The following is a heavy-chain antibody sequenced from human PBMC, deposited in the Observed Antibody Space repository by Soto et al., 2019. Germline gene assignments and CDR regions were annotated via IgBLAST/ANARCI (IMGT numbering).Heavy chain of an antibody. V-gene: IGHV4-31*03. Sequence: QVQLQESGPGLVKPSQTLSLTCSVSGGSISSDGYYWTWIRQQPGKGLEWIGFRYYSGSTSYNPSLKSRVIISLDTSKNQFSLRLTSVTVADTAVYYCATGHLEMVRGFDWGQGTLVTVSS. CDR2: RYYSGST. J-gene: IGHJ4*02. CDR3: ATGHLEMVRGFD. D-gene: IGHD1-1*01. CDR1: GGSISSDGYY.